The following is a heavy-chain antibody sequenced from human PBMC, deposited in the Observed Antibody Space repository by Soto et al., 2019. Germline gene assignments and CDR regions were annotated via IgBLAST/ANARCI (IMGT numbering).Heavy chain of an antibody. Sequence: QVQLVQSGAEVKEPGASVRVSCKASGYTFINYDISWVRQATGQGLAWMGWMNPGSGKTGYANKLQGRGTMTRDASTSTAHLGLSSLTSEDTGVYYCSRRASFGTLNWFDPCGQATLVTVS. D-gene: IGHD3-16*01. J-gene: IGHJ5*02. V-gene: IGHV1-8*02. CDR1: GYTFINYD. CDR2: MNPGSGKT. CDR3: SRRASFGTLNWFDP.